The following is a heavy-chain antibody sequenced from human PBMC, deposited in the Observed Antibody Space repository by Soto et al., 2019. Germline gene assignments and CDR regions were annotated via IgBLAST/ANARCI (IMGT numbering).Heavy chain of an antibody. CDR2: IYYSGST. J-gene: IGHJ6*02. V-gene: IGHV4-59*01. Sequence: PSETLSLTCTVSGGSISSYYWSWIRQPPGKGLEWIGYIYYSGSTNYNPSLKSRVTISVDTSKNQFSLKLSSVTAADTAVYYCARGRYSGYSGRGYYYYGMDVWGQGTTVTVSS. CDR3: ARGRYSGYSGRGYYYYGMDV. D-gene: IGHD5-12*01. CDR1: GGSISSYY.